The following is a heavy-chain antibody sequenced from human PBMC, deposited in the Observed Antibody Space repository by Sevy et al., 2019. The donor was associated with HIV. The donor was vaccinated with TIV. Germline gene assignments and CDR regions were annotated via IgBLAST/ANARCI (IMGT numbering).Heavy chain of an antibody. Sequence: GGSLRLSCAASGFTFSSYAMSWVRQAPGKGLEWVSAISGSGGSTYYADSVKGRFTISRDNSKNTLYLQMNSLRAEDTAVDYCAKDRGAYYYYGMDVWGQGTTVTVSS. V-gene: IGHV3-23*01. CDR2: ISGSGGST. CDR1: GFTFSSYA. D-gene: IGHD3-16*01. J-gene: IGHJ6*02. CDR3: AKDRGAYYYYGMDV.